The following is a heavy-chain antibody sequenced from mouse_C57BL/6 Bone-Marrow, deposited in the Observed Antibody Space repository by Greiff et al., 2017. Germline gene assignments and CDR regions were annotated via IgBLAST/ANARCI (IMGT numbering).Heavy chain of an antibody. V-gene: IGHV1-26*01. CDR3: ARSGYDAMDY. CDR1: GYTFTDYY. CDR2: INPNNGGT. J-gene: IGHJ4*01. D-gene: IGHD3-2*02. Sequence: VQLQQSGPELVKPGASVKISCKASGYTFTDYYMNWVKQSHGKSLEWIGDINPNNGGTSYNQKFKGKATLPADNSSSTAYMELRSLTAEDAAVYFCARSGYDAMDYWGQGTSVTVSS.